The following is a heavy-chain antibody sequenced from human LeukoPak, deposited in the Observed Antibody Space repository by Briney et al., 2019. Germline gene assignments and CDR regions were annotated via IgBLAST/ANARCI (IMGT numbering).Heavy chain of an antibody. CDR1: GGSISNYY. V-gene: IGHV4-34*01. CDR2: INHSGST. CDR3: ARAPRRPAPFDY. J-gene: IGHJ4*02. Sequence: SETLSLTCTVSGGSISNYYWSWIRQPPGKGLEWIGEINHSGSTNYNPSLKSRVTISVDTSKNQFSLRLSSVTAADTAVYYCARAPRRPAPFDYWGQGTLVTVSS.